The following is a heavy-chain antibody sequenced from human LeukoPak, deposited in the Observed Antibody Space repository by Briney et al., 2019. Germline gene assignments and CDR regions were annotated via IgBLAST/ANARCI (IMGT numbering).Heavy chain of an antibody. CDR1: GFTFSHYV. V-gene: IGHV3-48*02. CDR2: INHNGEMI. CDR3: ARDNDWAFHY. D-gene: IGHD3-9*01. J-gene: IGHJ4*02. Sequence: GGSLRLSCAPSGFTFSHYVMSGVRQAPGRGREWVSYINHNGEMIFYPDFVKGRFTISRDNAKNSLYLQMNSLRDEDTAVYYCARDNDWAFHYWGQGALVTVSS.